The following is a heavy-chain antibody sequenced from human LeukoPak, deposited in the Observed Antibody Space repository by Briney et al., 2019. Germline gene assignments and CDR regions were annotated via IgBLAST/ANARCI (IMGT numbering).Heavy chain of an antibody. D-gene: IGHD6-19*01. CDR3: ARAYPWLADY. CDR2: ISSSSSTI. V-gene: IGHV3-48*01. Sequence: PGGSLRLSCAASGFTFSSYSMNWVRQAPGKGLEWVSYISSSSSTIYYADSVKGRFTISRDNAKNSLYLQMNSLRAEDTAVYYCARAYPWLADYWGQGTLVTVSS. CDR1: GFTFSSYS. J-gene: IGHJ4*02.